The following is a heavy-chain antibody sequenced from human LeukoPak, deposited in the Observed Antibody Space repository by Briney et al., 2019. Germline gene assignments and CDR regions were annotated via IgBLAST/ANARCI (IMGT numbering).Heavy chain of an antibody. V-gene: IGHV1-69*04. CDR2: IIPILGIA. Sequence: GASVKVSCKASGGTFSSYAISWVRPAPGQGLEWMGRIIPILGIANYAQKFQGRVTITADKSTSTAYMELSSLRSEDTAVYYCARASNSSSSGLIYWGQGTLVTVSS. J-gene: IGHJ4*02. CDR3: ARASNSSSSGLIY. D-gene: IGHD6-6*01. CDR1: GGTFSSYA.